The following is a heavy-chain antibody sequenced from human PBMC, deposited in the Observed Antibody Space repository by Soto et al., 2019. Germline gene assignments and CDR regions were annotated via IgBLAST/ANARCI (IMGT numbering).Heavy chain of an antibody. CDR3: ATPHSSGREEC. D-gene: IGHD6-19*01. CDR1: GGTFSSYT. Sequence: QVQLVQSGAEVKKPGSSVKVSCKASGGTFSSYTISWVRQAPGQGLEWMGRIIPILGIANYAQKFQGRVTITADKSMSTAYMELSSLRSEDTAVYYCATPHSSGREECWGQGTLVTVSS. V-gene: IGHV1-69*02. CDR2: IIPILGIA. J-gene: IGHJ4*02.